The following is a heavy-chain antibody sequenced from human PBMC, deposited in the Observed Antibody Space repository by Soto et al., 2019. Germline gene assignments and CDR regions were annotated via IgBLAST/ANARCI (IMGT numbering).Heavy chain of an antibody. CDR1: GFIFSNYA. CDR3: ARADDSGTYPY. D-gene: IGHD3-10*01. CDR2: FTNNGWST. J-gene: IGHJ4*02. Sequence: EVQLVESGGGLVQPGGSLRLSCAASGFIFSNYAMHWVRQAPGKGLEYVSAFTNNGWSTYYANSVKGRFTISRDNSKNTLYLLMGSLRPEDMAVYFCARADDSGTYPYWGQGTLVTVSS. V-gene: IGHV3-64*01.